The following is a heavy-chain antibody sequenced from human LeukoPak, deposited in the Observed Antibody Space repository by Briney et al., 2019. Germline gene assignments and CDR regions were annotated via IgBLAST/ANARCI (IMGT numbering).Heavy chain of an antibody. V-gene: IGHV3-23*01. CDR1: GFTFSSYA. J-gene: IGHJ6*02. CDR3: AKVERQDGLGYYYYGMDV. D-gene: IGHD1-1*01. Sequence: GGSLRLSCAASGFTFSSYAMSWVRQAPGKGLEWVSAISGSGGSTYYADSVKGRFTISRDNSKNTLYLQMNSLRAEDTAVYYCAKVERQDGLGYYYYGMDVWGQGTTVTVSS. CDR2: ISGSGGST.